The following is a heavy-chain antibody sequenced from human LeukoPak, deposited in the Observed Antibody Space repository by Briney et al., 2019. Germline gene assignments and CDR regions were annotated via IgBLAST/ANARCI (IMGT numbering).Heavy chain of an antibody. Sequence: SETLSLTCAVYGGSFSGYYWSWIRQPPGKGLEWIGEINHSGSTNYNPSLKSRVTISVDTSKNQFSLRLNSVTAADTAVYYCTRRGHYDTFDYWGPGSLVTVSS. D-gene: IGHD3-22*01. CDR3: TRRGHYDTFDY. J-gene: IGHJ4*02. CDR2: INHSGST. V-gene: IGHV4-34*01. CDR1: GGSFSGYY.